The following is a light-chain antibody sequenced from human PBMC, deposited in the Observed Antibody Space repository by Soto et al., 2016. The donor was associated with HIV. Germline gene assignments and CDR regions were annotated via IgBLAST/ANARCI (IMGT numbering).Light chain of an antibody. CDR2: AKN. Sequence: VVTQPPSVSVAPGETATITCGGHNIRSYAVHWYRQRPGQAPVLVISAKNNRPSGIPDRFSGSSSGNTASLTITGAQAEDEADYYCNSRDSSGNPVVFGGGTTLTVL. V-gene: IGLV3-19*01. J-gene: IGLJ2*01. CDR1: NIRSYA. CDR3: NSRDSSGNPVV.